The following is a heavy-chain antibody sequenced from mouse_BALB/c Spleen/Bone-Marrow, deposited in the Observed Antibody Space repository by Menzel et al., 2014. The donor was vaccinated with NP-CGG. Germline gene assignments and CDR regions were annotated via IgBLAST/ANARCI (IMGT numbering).Heavy chain of an antibody. CDR3: ARDKGRVFFDY. Sequence: DVQLVESGGGLVQPGGSLRLSCATSGFTFIDYYMNWVRQPPGKALEWLGFIRNKANGYTTEYSASVKGRFTISRDNSQNILYLQMSTLRAEDSATYYCARDKGRVFFDYWGQGTTLTVSS. CDR1: GFTFIDYY. CDR2: IRNKANGYTT. J-gene: IGHJ2*01. V-gene: IGHV7-3*02.